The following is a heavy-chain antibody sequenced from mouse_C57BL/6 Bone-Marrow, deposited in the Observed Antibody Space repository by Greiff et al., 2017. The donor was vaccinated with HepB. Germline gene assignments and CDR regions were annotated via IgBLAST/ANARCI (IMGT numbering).Heavy chain of an antibody. D-gene: IGHD2-12*01. CDR2: ISYDGSN. J-gene: IGHJ3*01. CDR3: AKDYAVPFAY. Sequence: DVQLQESGPGLVKPSQSLSLTCSVTGYSITSGYYWNWIRQFPGNKLEWMGYISYDGSNNYNPSLKNRISITRDTSKNQVFLKLNSVTTEDTATYYCAKDYAVPFAYWGQGTLVTVSA. V-gene: IGHV3-6*01. CDR1: GYSITSGYY.